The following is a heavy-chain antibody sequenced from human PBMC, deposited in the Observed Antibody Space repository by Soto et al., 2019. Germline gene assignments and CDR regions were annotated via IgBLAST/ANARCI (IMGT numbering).Heavy chain of an antibody. CDR3: ARAYYDFWSGYFSGMDV. J-gene: IGHJ6*02. CDR2: IGTAGDP. Sequence: GGSLRLSCAASGFTFSSYDMHWVRQATGKGLEWVSAIGTAGDPYYPGSVKGRFTISRENAKNSLYLQMNSLRAGDTAVYYCARAYYDFWSGYFSGMDVWGQGTKVTVSS. D-gene: IGHD3-3*01. CDR1: GFTFSSYD. V-gene: IGHV3-13*05.